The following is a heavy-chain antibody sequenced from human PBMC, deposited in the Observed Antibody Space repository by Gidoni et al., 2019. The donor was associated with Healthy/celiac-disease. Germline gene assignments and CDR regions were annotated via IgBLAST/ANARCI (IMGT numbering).Heavy chain of an antibody. CDR3: AKDSARVVGATDAFDI. CDR1: GFTFNSYA. CDR2: ISGSGGST. D-gene: IGHD1-26*01. V-gene: IGHV3-23*01. Sequence: EVQLLESGGGLVQPGGSLRLSCAASGFTFNSYAMRWVRQAPGKGLECVSAISGSGGSTSYADSVKGRFTISRDNSKNTLYLQMNSLRAEDTAVYYCAKDSARVVGATDAFDIWGQGTMVTVSS. J-gene: IGHJ3*02.